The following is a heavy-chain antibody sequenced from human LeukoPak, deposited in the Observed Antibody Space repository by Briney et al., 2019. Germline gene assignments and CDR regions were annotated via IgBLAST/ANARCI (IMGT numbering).Heavy chain of an antibody. D-gene: IGHD5-18*01. CDR3: ARASGYSYTFDY. V-gene: IGHV3-53*01. J-gene: IGHJ4*02. Sequence: GGSLRLSCAASGFTVSSNYMSWVCQAPGKGLEWVSVIYSGGSTYYADSVKGRFTISRDNSKNTLYLQMNSLRAEDTAVYYCARASGYSYTFDYWGQGTLVTVSS. CDR1: GFTVSSNY. CDR2: IYSGGST.